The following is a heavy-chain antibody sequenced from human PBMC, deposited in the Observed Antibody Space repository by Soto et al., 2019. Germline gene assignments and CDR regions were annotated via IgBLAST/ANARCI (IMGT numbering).Heavy chain of an antibody. V-gene: IGHV3-30*18. J-gene: IGHJ5*02. CDR1: GFTLSRQD. D-gene: IGHD6-6*01. Sequence: QEQLVESGGDVVQPGGSLRLSCAASGFTLSRQDMQWVRQAPGKGLEWVAVLSYDGIAQYYADSVKGRFTISRDNSKNTLYLQMNSLRVEDTALYYCVKGGWYGSSSPSDRWGQGTLVTVSS. CDR3: VKGGWYGSSSPSDR. CDR2: LSYDGIAQ.